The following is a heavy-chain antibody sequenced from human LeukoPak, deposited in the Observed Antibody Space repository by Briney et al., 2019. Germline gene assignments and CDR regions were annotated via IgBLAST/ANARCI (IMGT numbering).Heavy chain of an antibody. CDR1: GFTFSSYA. Sequence: PGGSLRLSCAASGFTFSSYAMSWVRQAPGKGLEWVSAISGSGGSTYYADSVKGRFTISRDNSKNTLYLQMNSLRAEDTAVYYCAKGGCQGSSTSCSLPKKRNWFDPWGQGTLVTVSS. J-gene: IGHJ5*02. CDR2: ISGSGGST. D-gene: IGHD2-2*01. V-gene: IGHV3-23*01. CDR3: AKGGCQGSSTSCSLPKKRNWFDP.